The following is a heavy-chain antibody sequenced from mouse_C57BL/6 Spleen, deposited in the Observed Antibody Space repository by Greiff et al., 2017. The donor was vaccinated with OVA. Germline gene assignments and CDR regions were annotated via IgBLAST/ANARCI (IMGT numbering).Heavy chain of an antibody. Sequence: QVQLQQPGAELVKPGASVKLSCKASGYTFTSYWMPWVKQRPGQGLEWIGMIHPNSGSTNYNEKFKSKATLTVDKSTSTAYLQLSSLTSEDSAVEYGARLRAAQARGAMEYWGQGTSVTVSS. D-gene: IGHD3-2*02. J-gene: IGHJ4*01. CDR2: IHPNSGST. V-gene: IGHV1-64*01. CDR3: ARLRAAQARGAMEY. CDR1: GYTFTSYW.